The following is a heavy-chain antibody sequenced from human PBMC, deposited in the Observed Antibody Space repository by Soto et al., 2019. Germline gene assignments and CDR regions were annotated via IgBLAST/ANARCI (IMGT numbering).Heavy chain of an antibody. CDR3: ARLDFRSGYYGGRFDP. CDR2: IFYSGTT. Sequence: SETLSLTCTVSGDSVNNNDFYWAWIRQPPGKGLEWVVTIFYSGTTYHNPSLKGRVTASVDRSENQFSLKLTSVTASDTAVYYCARLDFRSGYYGGRFDPWGQGTLVTVSS. CDR1: GDSVNNNDFY. J-gene: IGHJ5*02. D-gene: IGHD3-3*01. V-gene: IGHV4-39*01.